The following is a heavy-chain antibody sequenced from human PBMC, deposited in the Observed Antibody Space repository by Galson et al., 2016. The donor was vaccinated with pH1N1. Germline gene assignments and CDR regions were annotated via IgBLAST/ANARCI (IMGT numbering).Heavy chain of an antibody. J-gene: IGHJ6*02. D-gene: IGHD6-6*01. V-gene: IGHV5-51*01. CDR3: ARHQSSSDDFFFSNMDV. CDR1: GYIFSTFW. Sequence: QSGAEVTKPGESLKISCKGSGYIFSTFWIGWVRQMPGKGLEWMGIVYPGDSDTRYNPSFKGQVTISVDKSISTAYLQWSSLKASDSAIYFCARHQSSSDDFFFSNMDVWGQGATVTVSS. CDR2: VYPGDSDT.